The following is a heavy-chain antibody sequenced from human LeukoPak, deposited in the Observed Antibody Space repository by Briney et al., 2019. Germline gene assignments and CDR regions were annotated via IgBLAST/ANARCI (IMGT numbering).Heavy chain of an antibody. CDR2: IYYSGST. D-gene: IGHD6-13*01. J-gene: IGHJ4*02. V-gene: IGHV4-59*08. CDR1: GGSISSYY. Sequence: SETLSLTCTVSGGSISSYYWSWIRQPPGKGLEWTGYIYYSGSTNYNPSLKSRVTISVDTSKNQFSLKLSSVTAADTAVYYCATYSSSFPFDYWGQGTLVTVSS. CDR3: ATYSSSFPFDY.